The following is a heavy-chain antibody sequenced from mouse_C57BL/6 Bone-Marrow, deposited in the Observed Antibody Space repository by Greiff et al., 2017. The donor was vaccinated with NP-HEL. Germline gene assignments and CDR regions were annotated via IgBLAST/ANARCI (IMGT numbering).Heavy chain of an antibody. CDR3: ARYHYYGSSCPWFAY. J-gene: IGHJ3*01. D-gene: IGHD1-1*01. Sequence: QVQLQQSGAELARPGASVKMSCKASGYTFTSYTMHWVKQRPGQGLEWIGYINPSSGYTKYNQKFKDKATLTADKSSSTAYMQLSSLTSEDSAVYYCARYHYYGSSCPWFAYWGQGTLVTVSA. V-gene: IGHV1-4*01. CDR1: GYTFTSYT. CDR2: INPSSGYT.